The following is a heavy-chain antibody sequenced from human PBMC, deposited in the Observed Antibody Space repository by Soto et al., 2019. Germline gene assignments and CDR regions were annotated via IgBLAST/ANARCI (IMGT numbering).Heavy chain of an antibody. CDR1: GGSISSYY. J-gene: IGHJ6*02. V-gene: IGHV4-59*07. Sequence: PSYTLSLTCTVSGGSISSYYWSWIRQPPGKGLEWIGYIYYSGSTNYNPSLKSRVTISVDTSKNQFSLKLSSVTAADTAVYYCARVQGVAATYYYGMDVWGQGTTVTVSS. CDR3: ARVQGVAATYYYGMDV. D-gene: IGHD2-15*01. CDR2: IYYSGST.